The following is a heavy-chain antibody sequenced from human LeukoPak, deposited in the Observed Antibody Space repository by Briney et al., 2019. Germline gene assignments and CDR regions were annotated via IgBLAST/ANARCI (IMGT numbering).Heavy chain of an antibody. J-gene: IGHJ4*02. D-gene: IGHD3-10*01. Sequence: GGALKLSCAASAFIFNNYYMSWIRQAPEKGLECVSYISNSGSTMFYADSVKGRFTISRDNAKNSLYLQMNSLRAEDTAVYYCARVGRSGGVFDSWGQGTLVTVSS. CDR1: AFIFNNYY. CDR3: ARVGRSGGVFDS. CDR2: ISNSGSTM. V-gene: IGHV3-11*04.